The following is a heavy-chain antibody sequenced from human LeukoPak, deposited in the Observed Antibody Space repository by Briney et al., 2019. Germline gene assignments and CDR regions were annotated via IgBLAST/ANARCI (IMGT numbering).Heavy chain of an antibody. J-gene: IGHJ6*02. CDR1: GYTFTSYG. CDR3: ARGYSSGWYYYYYGMDV. D-gene: IGHD6-19*01. V-gene: IGHV1-18*01. Sequence: GASVKVSCKASGYTFTSYGISWVRQAPGQGLEWMGWISAYNGNTNYAQKLQGRVTMTTDTSTSTAYMELRSLRSDDTAMYYCARGYSSGWYYYYYGMDVWGQGTTVTVSS. CDR2: ISAYNGNT.